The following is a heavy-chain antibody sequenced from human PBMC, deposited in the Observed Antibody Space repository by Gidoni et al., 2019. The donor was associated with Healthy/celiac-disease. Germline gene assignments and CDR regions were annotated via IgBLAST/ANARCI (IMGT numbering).Heavy chain of an antibody. CDR1: GGSFSGYY. Sequence: QVQLQQWGAGLLKPSETLSLTCAVYGGSFSGYYWSWIRQPPGKGLEWIGEINHSGSTNYNPSLKRRVTISVDTSKNQFSLKLSSVTAADTAVYYCARHIAVAGTAYYYYYMDVWGKGTTVTVSS. CDR3: ARHIAVAGTAYYYYYMDV. D-gene: IGHD6-19*01. J-gene: IGHJ6*03. V-gene: IGHV4-34*01. CDR2: INHSGST.